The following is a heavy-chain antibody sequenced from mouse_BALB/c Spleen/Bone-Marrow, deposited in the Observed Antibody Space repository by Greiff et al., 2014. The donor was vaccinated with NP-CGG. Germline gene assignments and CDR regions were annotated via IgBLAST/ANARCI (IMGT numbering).Heavy chain of an antibody. D-gene: IGHD2-10*01. Sequence: EVKLMESGGGLVQPGGSMKLSCVVSGFTFSNYWMNWVRQSAEKGFGWVAEIRSKSNNYATHYAESVKGRFTISRDDSKSSIYLQMNNLRAEGTGIYYCTRAYYGTMDYWGQGTSVTVSS. J-gene: IGHJ4*01. V-gene: IGHV6-6*02. CDR1: GFTFSNYW. CDR3: TRAYYGTMDY. CDR2: IRSKSNNYAT.